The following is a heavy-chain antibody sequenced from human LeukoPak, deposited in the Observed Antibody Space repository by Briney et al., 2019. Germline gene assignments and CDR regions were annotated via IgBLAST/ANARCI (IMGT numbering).Heavy chain of an antibody. CDR2: IYDSGTT. CDR3: ARGGDRRGFDY. Sequence: SETLSLTCTVSGGSISNGGYYWSWIRQHPGEGLEWIGYIYDSGTTYYNPALQSRVTISVDTSDNKFSLKLRSLTAADTAVYYCARGGDRRGFDYWGQGTLVTVSS. J-gene: IGHJ4*02. CDR1: GGSISNGGYY. D-gene: IGHD1-14*01. V-gene: IGHV4-31*03.